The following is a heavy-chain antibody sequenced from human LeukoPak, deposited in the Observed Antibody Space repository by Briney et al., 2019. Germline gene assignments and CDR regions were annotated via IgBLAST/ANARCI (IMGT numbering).Heavy chain of an antibody. D-gene: IGHD1-26*01. J-gene: IGHJ4*02. CDR2: ISYDGSNK. CDR3: ARVRIAWWELGLLY. Sequence: SGGSLRLSWAASGFTFSSFGMHWVRQAPGKGLEWVGVISYDGSNKYYADSVKGRFTISRDNSKNTLYLQMNSLRAEDTAVYYCARVRIAWWELGLLYWGQGTLVTVSS. CDR1: GFTFSSFG. V-gene: IGHV3-30*01.